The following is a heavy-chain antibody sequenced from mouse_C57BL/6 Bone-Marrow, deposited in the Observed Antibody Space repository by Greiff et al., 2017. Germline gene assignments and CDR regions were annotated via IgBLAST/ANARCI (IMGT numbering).Heavy chain of an antibody. D-gene: IGHD2-3*01. CDR2: IYPGDGDT. Sequence: QVQLQQSGAELVKPGASVKISCKASGYAFSSYWMNWVKQRPGKGLEWIGQIYPGDGDTNYNGKFKGKATLTADKSSSTAYMQRSSLTSEDSAVYFCARGGYYAVGFAYWGQGTLVTVSA. V-gene: IGHV1-80*01. CDR3: ARGGYYAVGFAY. CDR1: GYAFSSYW. J-gene: IGHJ3*01.